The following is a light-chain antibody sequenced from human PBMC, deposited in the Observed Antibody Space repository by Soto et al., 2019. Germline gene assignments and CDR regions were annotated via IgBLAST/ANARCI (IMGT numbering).Light chain of an antibody. CDR2: NNN. J-gene: IGLJ2*01. CDR1: SSNIGAGYD. CDR3: QSYDSSRSGVV. Sequence: QSVLTQPPSVSGAPGQRVTISCTGSSSNIGAGYDVHWYQQLPGTAPKLLIYNNNNRPSGVPDRFSGSKSVTSASLAITGLQADDEADYYCQSYDSSRSGVVFGGGTKLTVL. V-gene: IGLV1-40*01.